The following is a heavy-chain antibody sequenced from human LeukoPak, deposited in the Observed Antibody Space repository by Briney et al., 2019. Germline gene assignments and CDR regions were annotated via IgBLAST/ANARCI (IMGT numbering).Heavy chain of an antibody. CDR3: ARHVGFFDAFDI. D-gene: IGHD3-3*01. CDR2: VFYSGTT. V-gene: IGHV4-59*08. J-gene: IGHJ3*02. Sequence: PSETLSLTCTVSGASISSHYWTWIRQSPGKRLEWIGYVFYSGTTSYSPSLNSRVTISIDTSKNQFSLELSSVTAADTAVYFCARHVGFFDAFDIWGQGTMVTVSS. CDR1: GASISSHY.